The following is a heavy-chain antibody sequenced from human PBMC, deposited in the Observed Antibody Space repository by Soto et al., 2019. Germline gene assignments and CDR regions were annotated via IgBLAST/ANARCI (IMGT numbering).Heavy chain of an antibody. D-gene: IGHD3-9*01. Sequence: PGGSLRLSCAASGFTFSSYGMHWVRQAPGKGLEWVAVISYDGSNKYYADSVKGRFTISRDNSKNTLYLQMNSQRAEDTALYYCAKGYDIVTGYYVPDYWGQGTLVTSPQ. V-gene: IGHV3-30*18. CDR3: AKGYDIVTGYYVPDY. CDR2: ISYDGSNK. CDR1: GFTFSSYG. J-gene: IGHJ4*02.